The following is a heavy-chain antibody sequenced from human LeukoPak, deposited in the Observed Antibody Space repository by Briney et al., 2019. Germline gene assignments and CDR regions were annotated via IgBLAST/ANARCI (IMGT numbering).Heavy chain of an antibody. V-gene: IGHV5-51*01. J-gene: IGHJ4*02. CDR1: GYSFTSYW. D-gene: IGHD3-22*01. CDR3: ARHGPSYYDSSGYPGPFDY. Sequence: GESLKISCKGSGYSFTSYWIGWVRQMPGKGLEWMGIIYPGDSDTRYSPSFQGQVTISADKSISTAYLQWSSLKASDTAMYYCARHGPSYYDSSGYPGPFDYWGQGTLVTVSS. CDR2: IYPGDSDT.